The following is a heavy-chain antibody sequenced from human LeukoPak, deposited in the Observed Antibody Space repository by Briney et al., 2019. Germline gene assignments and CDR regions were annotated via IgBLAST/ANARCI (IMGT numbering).Heavy chain of an antibody. CDR2: IYHSGST. V-gene: IGHV4-4*02. J-gene: IGHJ3*02. CDR1: GGSISSSNW. Sequence: ASETLSLTCAVSGGSISSSNWWSWVRQPPGKGLEWIGEIYHSGSTNYNPSLKSRVTISVDKSKNQFSLKLSSVTAADTAVYYCASLRGVIILAFDIWGQGTMVTVSS. D-gene: IGHD3-10*01. CDR3: ASLRGVIILAFDI.